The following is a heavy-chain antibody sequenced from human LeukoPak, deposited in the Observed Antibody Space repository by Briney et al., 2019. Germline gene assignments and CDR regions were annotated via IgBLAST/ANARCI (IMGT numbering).Heavy chain of an antibody. V-gene: IGHV3-53*01. J-gene: IGHJ4*02. CDR2: IYSDGTA. CDR3: ARAKDGAACFFDY. D-gene: IGHD3-10*01. CDR1: GFTACSNC. Sequence: GSVSCNGAGSGFTACSNCLSWVGQAPGKGLEWVSIIYSDGTAYYADSVKGRFTISRDNSKNTLYLQMNSLRAEDTAVYYCARAKDGAACFFDYWGQGTLVTVSS.